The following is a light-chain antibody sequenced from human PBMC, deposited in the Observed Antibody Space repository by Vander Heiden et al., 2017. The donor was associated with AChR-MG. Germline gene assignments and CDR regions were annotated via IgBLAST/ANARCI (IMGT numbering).Light chain of an antibody. CDR1: QSITTY. CDR2: GTS. J-gene: IGKJ1*01. V-gene: IGKV1-39*01. Sequence: QLTHSPSSLSASIGDRVAITCRASQSITTYLNWYQQKPGKPPKLLIYGTSSLQSGVPPRFSGSGSGTDFTLTISSLQPEDFATYHCQQSYGTPWTFGQGTKVEVK. CDR3: QQSYGTPWT.